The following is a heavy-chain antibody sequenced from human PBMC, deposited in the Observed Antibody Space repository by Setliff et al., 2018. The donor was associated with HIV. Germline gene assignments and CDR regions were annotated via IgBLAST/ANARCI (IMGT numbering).Heavy chain of an antibody. D-gene: IGHD1-26*01. CDR1: GDTSSSYT. V-gene: IGHV1-69*16. Sequence: GASVNVSCKVSGDTSSSYTISWARQAPGQGLEWVGGIIALVGATSYAQKFQDRVTLTTDDSTNTAYMELSSLRSEDTAMYYCARSHEYGGSSAYWGQGTLVTVSS. CDR2: IIALVGAT. CDR3: ARSHEYGGSSAY. J-gene: IGHJ4*02.